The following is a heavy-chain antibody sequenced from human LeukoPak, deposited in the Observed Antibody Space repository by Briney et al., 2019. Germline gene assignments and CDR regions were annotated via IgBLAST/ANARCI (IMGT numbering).Heavy chain of an antibody. CDR1: GGTFSSYA. CDR3: ARVGNYGSGRFRWFDP. D-gene: IGHD3-10*01. CDR2: IIPIFGTA. J-gene: IGHJ5*02. V-gene: IGHV1-69*13. Sequence: GASVKVSCKASGGTFSSYAISWVRQAPGQGLEWMGGIIPIFGTANYAQKFQGRVTITADESTSTAYMELSSLRSEDTAVYYCARVGNYGSGRFRWFDPWGQGTLVTVSS.